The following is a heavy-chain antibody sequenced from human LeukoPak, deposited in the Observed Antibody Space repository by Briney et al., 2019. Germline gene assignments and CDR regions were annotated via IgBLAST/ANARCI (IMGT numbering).Heavy chain of an antibody. D-gene: IGHD2-2*01. V-gene: IGHV1-2*06. J-gene: IGHJ4*02. CDR3: ARGAYCTSTSCPEGFDY. Sequence: ASVKVSCKASGCTFTGYYMHWVRQAPGQGLEWMGRINPNSGGTNYAQKFQGRVTMTRDTSISTAYMELSRLRSDDTAVYYCARGAYCTSTSCPEGFDYWGQGTLVTVSS. CDR1: GCTFTGYY. CDR2: INPNSGGT.